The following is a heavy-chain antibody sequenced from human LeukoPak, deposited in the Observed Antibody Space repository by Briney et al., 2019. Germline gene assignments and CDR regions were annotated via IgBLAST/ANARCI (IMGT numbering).Heavy chain of an antibody. V-gene: IGHV4-30-4*01. Sequence: SETLSLTCTVSGGSISSGDYYWSWIRQPPGKGLEWIGYIYYSGTTYYNPPLKSRVTISVDTSKSQFSLKLSSVTAADTAVYYCATRYCSGGNCYAGDFQHWGQGTLVTVSS. CDR1: GGSISSGDYY. J-gene: IGHJ1*01. D-gene: IGHD2-15*01. CDR2: IYYSGTT. CDR3: ATRYCSGGNCYAGDFQH.